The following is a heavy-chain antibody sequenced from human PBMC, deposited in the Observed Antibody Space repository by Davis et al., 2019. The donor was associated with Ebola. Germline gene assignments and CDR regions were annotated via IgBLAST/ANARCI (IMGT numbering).Heavy chain of an antibody. Sequence: ASVKVSCKASGYTFTRYYMHWVRQAPGLGLEWMGIINPSGGSTSYAQKFQGRVTMTRDTSTSTVYMELSSLRSEDTAVYYCARSFGDSSGPMNKYFDYWGQGTLVTVSS. CDR2: INPSGGST. J-gene: IGHJ4*02. CDR1: GYTFTRYY. CDR3: ARSFGDSSGPMNKYFDY. V-gene: IGHV1-46*01. D-gene: IGHD3-22*01.